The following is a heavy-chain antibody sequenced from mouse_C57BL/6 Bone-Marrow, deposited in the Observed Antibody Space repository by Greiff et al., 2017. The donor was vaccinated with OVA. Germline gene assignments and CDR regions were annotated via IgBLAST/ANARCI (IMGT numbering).Heavy chain of an antibody. V-gene: IGHV1-80*01. Sequence: VQLQESGAELVKPGASVKISCKASGYAFSSYWMNWVKQRPGKGLEWIGQIYPGDGDTNYNGKFKGKATLTVDTSSSTAYMQLSSLTSEDSAVYYCARGYYGSSYYFDYWGQGTTLTVSS. J-gene: IGHJ2*01. CDR1: GYAFSSYW. D-gene: IGHD1-1*01. CDR2: IYPGDGDT. CDR3: ARGYYGSSYYFDY.